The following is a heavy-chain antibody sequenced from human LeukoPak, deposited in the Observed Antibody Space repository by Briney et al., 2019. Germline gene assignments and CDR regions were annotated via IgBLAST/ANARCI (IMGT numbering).Heavy chain of an antibody. J-gene: IGHJ6*02. V-gene: IGHV4-59*08. Sequence: SETLSLTCTVSGGSISSYYWSWIRQPPGKGLEWIGYIYYSGSTNYNPSLKSRVTISVDTSKNQFSLKLSSVTAADTAVYYCARLSYYYGMDVWGQGTTVTVSS. CDR2: IYYSGST. CDR3: ARLSYYYGMDV. CDR1: GGSISSYY.